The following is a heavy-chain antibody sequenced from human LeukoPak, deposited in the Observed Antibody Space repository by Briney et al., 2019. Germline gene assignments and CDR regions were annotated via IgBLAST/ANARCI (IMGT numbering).Heavy chain of an antibody. CDR2: INSDGSGS. D-gene: IGHD1-26*01. CDR3: ARDRVSGSYFGLDY. Sequence: GGSLRLPCAASGFPFSSYSMNWVRQAPGKGLVWVSHINSDGSGSRYADSVKGRFTISRDNAKNTLDLQMDSLRAEDTGVYYCARDRVSGSYFGLDYWGQGTLVTVSS. V-gene: IGHV3-74*01. CDR1: GFPFSSYS. J-gene: IGHJ4*02.